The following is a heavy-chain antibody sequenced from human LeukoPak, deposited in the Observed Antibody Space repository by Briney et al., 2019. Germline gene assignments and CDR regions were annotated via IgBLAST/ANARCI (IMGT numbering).Heavy chain of an antibody. CDR3: ARLSSVFNRRTATGPYWYFDL. J-gene: IGHJ2*01. CDR1: GGSISTYY. CDR2: IYYTGST. V-gene: IGHV4-59*08. D-gene: IGHD2-21*02. Sequence: PSETLSLTCTVSGGSISTYYWSWIRQPPGRGLEWIGYIYYTGSTNYNPTLKSRVTISVDTSKNQFSLKLSSVTAADTAVYYCARLSSVFNRRTATGPYWYFDLWGRGTLVTVSS.